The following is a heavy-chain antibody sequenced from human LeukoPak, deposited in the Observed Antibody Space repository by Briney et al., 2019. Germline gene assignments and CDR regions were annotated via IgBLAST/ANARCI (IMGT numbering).Heavy chain of an antibody. CDR3: ARVTYYYDSSGYYYGPSLFDY. CDR2: ISSSSSTI. J-gene: IGHJ4*02. Sequence: PGGSLGRSSAASGFTFSSYSINWVRQAPGKGLEWVSYISSSSSTIYYADSVKGRFTISRDNAKNALYLQMNSLRAEDTAVYYCARVTYYYDSSGYYYGPSLFDYWGQATVDTGSS. V-gene: IGHV3-48*01. CDR1: GFTFSSYS. D-gene: IGHD3-22*01.